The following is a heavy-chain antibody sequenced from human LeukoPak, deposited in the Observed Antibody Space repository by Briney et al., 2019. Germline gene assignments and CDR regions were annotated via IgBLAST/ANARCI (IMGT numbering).Heavy chain of an antibody. D-gene: IGHD6-13*01. CDR1: GFTFSSYA. J-gene: IGHJ4*02. CDR3: AKSSSSWSPDSETNY. Sequence: GSLRLSCAASGFTFSSYAMSWVRQAPGKGLEWVSAISGSGGSTYYADSGKGRFTISSDNDTNTLYLHMNSLRAEDTAVYYCAKSSSSWSPDSETNYWGQGTLVTVSS. V-gene: IGHV3-23*01. CDR2: ISGSGGST.